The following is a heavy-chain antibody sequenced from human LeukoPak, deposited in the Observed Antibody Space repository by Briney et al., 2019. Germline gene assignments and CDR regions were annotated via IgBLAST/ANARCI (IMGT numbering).Heavy chain of an antibody. D-gene: IGHD2-2*01. CDR2: INSDGSST. Sequence: PGGSLRLSCAASGFTFSSYWMHWVRQAPGKGLVWVSRINSDGSSTSYADSVKGRFTISRDNAKNTLYLQMNSLRAEDTAVYYCARELGYCSSTSCSANDAFDIWGQGTMVTVSS. CDR1: GFTFSSYW. J-gene: IGHJ3*02. V-gene: IGHV3-74*01. CDR3: ARELGYCSSTSCSANDAFDI.